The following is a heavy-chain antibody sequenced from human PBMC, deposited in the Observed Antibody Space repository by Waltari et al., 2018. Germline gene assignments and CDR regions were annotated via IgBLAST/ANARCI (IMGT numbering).Heavy chain of an antibody. Sequence: QVQLVQSGAEVKKPGASVKVSCKASGYTFTGYYMHWVRQAPGQGLEWRGWMNPKSGGTNYAQKCQGRVSMTRDTAISTAYMELSRLRSDDTAVYYCARSLWLVQGDAFDIWGQGTMVTLSS. CDR2: MNPKSGGT. V-gene: IGHV1-2*02. D-gene: IGHD6-19*01. CDR3: ARSLWLVQGDAFDI. J-gene: IGHJ3*02. CDR1: GYTFTGYY.